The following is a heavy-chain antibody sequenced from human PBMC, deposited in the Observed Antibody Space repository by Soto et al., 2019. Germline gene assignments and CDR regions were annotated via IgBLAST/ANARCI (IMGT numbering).Heavy chain of an antibody. V-gene: IGHV3-15*01. Sequence: GGELRLSCAASGFTFDDAWMCWVRQAPGRGLEWVGRIKSKTDGGTRDYAAPVKGRVNNSRDDSKNPLYLQKNSMRAEDTAGYYCVSDPNTDHVDAFAFSGQGSIVIVS. CDR1: GFTFDDAW. CDR2: IKSKTDGGTR. CDR3: VSDPNTDHVDAFAF. J-gene: IGHJ3*01.